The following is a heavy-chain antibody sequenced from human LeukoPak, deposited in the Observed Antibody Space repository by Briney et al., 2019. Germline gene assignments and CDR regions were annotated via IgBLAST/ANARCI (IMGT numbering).Heavy chain of an antibody. D-gene: IGHD4-23*01. CDR1: GGSISSYY. Sequence: SETLSLTCTVSGGSISSYYWSWIRQPPGKGLEWIGYIYYSGSTNYNPSLKSRVTISVDTSKNQFSLKLSSVTAADTAVYYCASIHYGGNSFHDYWGQGTLVTVSS. CDR3: ASIHYGGNSFHDY. CDR2: IYYSGST. J-gene: IGHJ4*02. V-gene: IGHV4-59*01.